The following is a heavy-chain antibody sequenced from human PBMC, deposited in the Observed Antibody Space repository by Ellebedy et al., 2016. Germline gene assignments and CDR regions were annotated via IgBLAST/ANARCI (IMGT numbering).Heavy chain of an antibody. CDR1: GDSISNGDYY. D-gene: IGHD2-15*01. CDR3: ARESLVGGWFDP. Sequence: SETLSLTXTVSGDSISNGDYYWSRFLQHPGKGLEWIAYIYYRGNTHYNPPLKSRVSMDDDTSKNQFSFELTSVTAADTAVYYCARESLVGGWFDPWGQGILVTVSS. V-gene: IGHV4-30-4*01. CDR2: IYYRGNT. J-gene: IGHJ5*02.